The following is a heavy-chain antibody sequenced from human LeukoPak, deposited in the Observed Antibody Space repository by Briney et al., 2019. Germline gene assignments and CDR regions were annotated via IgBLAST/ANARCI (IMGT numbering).Heavy chain of an antibody. V-gene: IGHV4-30-2*01. D-gene: IGHD5-12*01. Sequence: PSETLSLTCTVSGGSISSGGYYWSWIRQPPGKGLEWIGYIYHSGSTYYNPSLKSRVTISVDRSKNQFSLKLSSVTAADTAVYYCARGGLGAFDIWGQGTMVTVSS. CDR1: GGSISSGGYY. CDR2: IYHSGST. J-gene: IGHJ3*02. CDR3: ARGGLGAFDI.